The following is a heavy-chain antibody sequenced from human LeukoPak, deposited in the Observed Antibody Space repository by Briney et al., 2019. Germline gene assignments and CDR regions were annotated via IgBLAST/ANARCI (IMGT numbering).Heavy chain of an antibody. CDR3: ARRRYSGSSQHFDY. CDR2: FKQDVSEK. D-gene: IGHD1-26*01. Sequence: GGSLRLSCAASGFTFSSYWMSWVRQAPGKGLEWVANFKQDVSEKYYVDSVKGRFTISRDNAKNSLYLQMNSLRAEDTAVYYCARRRYSGSSQHFDYWGQGTLVTVSS. CDR1: GFTFSSYW. V-gene: IGHV3-7*01. J-gene: IGHJ4*02.